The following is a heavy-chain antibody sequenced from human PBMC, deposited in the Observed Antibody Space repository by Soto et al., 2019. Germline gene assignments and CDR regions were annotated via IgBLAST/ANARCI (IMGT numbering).Heavy chain of an antibody. D-gene: IGHD2-2*01. J-gene: IGHJ6*02. Sequence: QVQLVESGGGVVQPGRSLRLSCAASGFTFSGYAMHWVRQTPGKGLAWVAVVSYDGSSRYYADSVKRRFTISRDNSKNALNVQMKSLIGEEAAVYDRAKGARRGVACTTERFYHYQTMDVWGQGTTATVSS. CDR2: VSYDGSSR. V-gene: IGHV3-30*18. CDR3: AKGARRGVACTTERFYHYQTMDV. CDR1: GFTFSGYA.